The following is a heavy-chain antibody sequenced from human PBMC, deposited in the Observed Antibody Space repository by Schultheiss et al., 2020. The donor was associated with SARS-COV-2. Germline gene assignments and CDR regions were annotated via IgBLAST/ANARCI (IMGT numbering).Heavy chain of an antibody. J-gene: IGHJ4*02. CDR2: IYYSGST. CDR3: ARKDGGQILN. V-gene: IGHV4-59*01. D-gene: IGHD4-23*01. Sequence: LTCTVSGGSISSYYWSWIRQPPGKGLEWIGYIYYSGSTNYNPSLKSRVTISVDTSKNQFSLKLSSVTAADTAVYYCARKDGGQILNWGQGTLVTVSS. CDR1: GGSISSYY.